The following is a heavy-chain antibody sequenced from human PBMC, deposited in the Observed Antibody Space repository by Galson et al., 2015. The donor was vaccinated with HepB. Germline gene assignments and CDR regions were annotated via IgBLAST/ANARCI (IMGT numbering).Heavy chain of an antibody. J-gene: IGHJ4*02. D-gene: IGHD6-19*01. Sequence: SVKVSCKASGYTFTSHSINWVRQAPGQGLEWMGWMSGYNGATKYAQKFQGRVTITADKSTSTAYMELSSLRSEDTAVYYCARDGVAGPSEDYWGQGTLVTVSS. CDR1: GYTFTSHS. CDR2: MSGYNGAT. CDR3: ARDGVAGPSEDY. V-gene: IGHV1-18*01.